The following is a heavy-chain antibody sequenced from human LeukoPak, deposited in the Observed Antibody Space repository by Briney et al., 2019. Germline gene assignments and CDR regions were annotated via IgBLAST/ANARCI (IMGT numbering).Heavy chain of an antibody. V-gene: IGHV1-8*01. CDR1: GYTFTSYD. J-gene: IGHJ4*02. Sequence: GASVTVSRKSSGYTFTSYDINWVRQAPAQGLEWVGWVNPNSGNTGYAQKFQGRVTMTRNTSISTAYMELSSLRSEDTAVYYCATIRITIFGVVIKVHDYWGQGTLVTVSS. CDR2: VNPNSGNT. CDR3: ATIRITIFGVVIKVHDY. D-gene: IGHD3-3*01.